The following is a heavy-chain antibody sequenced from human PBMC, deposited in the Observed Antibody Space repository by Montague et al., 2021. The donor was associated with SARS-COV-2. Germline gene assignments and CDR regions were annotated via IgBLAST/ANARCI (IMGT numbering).Heavy chain of an antibody. CDR2: IYYSGIT. J-gene: IGHJ4*02. CDR3: ARGVVAAPDTSDY. CDR1: GDSISGFY. D-gene: IGHD6-13*01. V-gene: IGHV4-59*13. Sequence: SETLSLTCTVSGDSISGFYWNWIRQPPGKGLEWTGKIYYSGITNYNPPLKSRVTISVDTSKNQFSLKLISVTAADTALYYCARGVVAAPDTSDYWGQGTLVTVSS.